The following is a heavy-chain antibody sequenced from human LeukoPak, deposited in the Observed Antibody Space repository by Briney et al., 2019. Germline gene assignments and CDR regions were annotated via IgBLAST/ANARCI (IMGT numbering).Heavy chain of an antibody. V-gene: IGHV4-59*01. Sequence: PSETLSLTCTVSGGSISSYYWSWIRQPPGKGLEWIGYIYYSGSTYYNPSLKSRVTISVDTSKNQFSLKLSSVTAADTAVYYCAAWWSDSSGYGDAFDIWGQGTMVTVSS. CDR2: IYYSGST. J-gene: IGHJ3*02. CDR1: GGSISSYY. D-gene: IGHD3-22*01. CDR3: AAWWSDSSGYGDAFDI.